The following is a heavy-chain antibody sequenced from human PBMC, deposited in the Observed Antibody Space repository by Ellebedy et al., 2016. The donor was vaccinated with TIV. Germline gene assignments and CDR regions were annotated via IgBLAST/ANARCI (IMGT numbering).Heavy chain of an antibody. CDR3: ARSRGPDAFDI. CDR2: IGTAGDT. CDR1: GFTFSSYD. Sequence: GESLKISXAASGFTFSSYDMHWVRQATGKGLEWVSAIGTAGDTYYPGSVKGRFTISRENAKNSLYLQMNSLRAGDTAVYYCARSRGPDAFDIWGQGTMVTVSS. V-gene: IGHV3-13*01. J-gene: IGHJ3*02.